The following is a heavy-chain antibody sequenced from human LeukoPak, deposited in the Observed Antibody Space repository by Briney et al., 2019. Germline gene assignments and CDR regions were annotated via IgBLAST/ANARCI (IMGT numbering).Heavy chain of an antibody. V-gene: IGHV1-8*01. D-gene: IGHD6-19*01. CDR3: ASAAIAVAGIGFDY. CDR2: MNPNSGNT. CDR1: GYTFTSYD. Sequence: GASVKVSCKASGYTFTSYDINWVRQAPGQGLEWMGWMNPNSGNTSYAQKFQGRVTMTRNTSISTAYMELSSLRSEDTAVYYCASAAIAVAGIGFDYWGQGTLVTVSS. J-gene: IGHJ4*02.